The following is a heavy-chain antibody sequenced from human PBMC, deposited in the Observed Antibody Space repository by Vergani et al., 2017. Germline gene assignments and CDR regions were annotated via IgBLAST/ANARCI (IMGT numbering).Heavy chain of an antibody. J-gene: IGHJ4*02. CDR1: GFTFSSYA. CDR3: AKGACDFWSGYYSFFDY. D-gene: IGHD3-3*01. Sequence: EVQLLESGGGLVQPGGSLRLSCAASGFTFSSYAMSWVRQAPGKGLEWVSAISGSGGSTYYADSVKGRFTISRDNSKNTLYLQMNSLRAGDTAVYYCAKGACDFWSGYYSFFDYWGQGTLVTVSS. CDR2: ISGSGGST. V-gene: IGHV3-23*01.